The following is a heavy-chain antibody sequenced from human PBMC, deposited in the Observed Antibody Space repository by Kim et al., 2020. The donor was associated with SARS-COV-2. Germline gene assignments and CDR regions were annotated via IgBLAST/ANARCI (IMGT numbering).Heavy chain of an antibody. CDR1: GFTFSSYA. CDR3: AREGGDSLEAFDI. D-gene: IGHD4-17*01. V-gene: IGHV3-30-3*01. Sequence: GGSLRLSCAASGFTFSSYAMHWVRQAPGKGLEWVAVISYDGSNKYYADSVKGRFTISRDNSKNTLYLQMNSLRAEDTAVYYCAREGGDSLEAFDIWGQGTMVTVSS. J-gene: IGHJ3*02. CDR2: ISYDGSNK.